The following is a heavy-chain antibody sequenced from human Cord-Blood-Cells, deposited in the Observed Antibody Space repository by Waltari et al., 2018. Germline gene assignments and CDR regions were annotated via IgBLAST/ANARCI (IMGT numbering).Heavy chain of an antibody. CDR3: ARRYSGPNWFDP. J-gene: IGHJ5*02. CDR2: ISSSGSTK. V-gene: IGHV3-48*03. Sequence: EVQLVESGGGLVQPGGSLRLSCAASGFTFSSYEMNWVLRAPGKGLELFSYISSSGSTKYYADSVKGRFTISRDNAKNSLYLQMNRLRAEDTAVYYCARRYSGPNWFDPWGQGTLVTVSS. CDR1: GFTFSSYE. D-gene: IGHD5-12*01.